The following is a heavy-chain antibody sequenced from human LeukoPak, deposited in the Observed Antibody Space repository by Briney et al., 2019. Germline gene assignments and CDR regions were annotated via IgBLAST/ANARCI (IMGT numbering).Heavy chain of an antibody. V-gene: IGHV3-9*01. CDR3: AREGSGYCSSTSCYGTGRYMDV. CDR2: ISWNSGSI. J-gene: IGHJ6*03. CDR1: GFTFDDYA. D-gene: IGHD2-2*01. Sequence: PGGSLRLSCAASGFTFDDYAMHWVRQAPGKGLEWVSGISWNSGSIGCADSVKGRFTISRDNAKNSLYLQMNSLRAEDTAVYYCAREGSGYCSSTSCYGTGRYMDVWGKGTTVTISS.